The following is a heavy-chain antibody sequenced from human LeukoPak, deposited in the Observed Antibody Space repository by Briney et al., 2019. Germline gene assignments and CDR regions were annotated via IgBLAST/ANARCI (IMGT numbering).Heavy chain of an antibody. Sequence: SETLSLTCTVSGGSISSYYWSWIRQPPGKGLEWIGYIYYSGSTNYNPSLKSRVTISVDTSKNQFSLELSSVTAADTAVYYCARENSSGWIDYWGQGTLVTVSS. V-gene: IGHV4-59*01. J-gene: IGHJ4*02. CDR3: ARENSSGWIDY. CDR2: IYYSGST. CDR1: GGSISSYY. D-gene: IGHD6-19*01.